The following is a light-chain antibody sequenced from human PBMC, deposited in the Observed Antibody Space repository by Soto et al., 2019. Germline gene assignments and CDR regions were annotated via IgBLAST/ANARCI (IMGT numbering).Light chain of an antibody. CDR3: QQGDSFPFT. J-gene: IGKJ4*01. CDR1: QDISTW. V-gene: IGKV1-12*01. CDR2: AAS. Sequence: DIQMPQSPSSVSASVGDRFTITCRASQDISTWVAWYQQKPGKAPKLLISAASTLQSGVPRRFSGSGSGTDFTLIISSLQPEDFATYFCQQGDSFPFTFGGGTKVQIK.